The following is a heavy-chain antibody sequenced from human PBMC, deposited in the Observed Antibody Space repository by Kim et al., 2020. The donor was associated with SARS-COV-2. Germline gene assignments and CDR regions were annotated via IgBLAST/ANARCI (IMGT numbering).Heavy chain of an antibody. Sequence: NTGNPTYAQGFTGRFVFSLDTSVSTAYLQISSLKAEDTAVYYCARELTDPWGQGTLVTVSS. D-gene: IGHD7-27*01. V-gene: IGHV7-4-1*02. CDR3: ARELTDP. CDR2: NTGNP. J-gene: IGHJ5*02.